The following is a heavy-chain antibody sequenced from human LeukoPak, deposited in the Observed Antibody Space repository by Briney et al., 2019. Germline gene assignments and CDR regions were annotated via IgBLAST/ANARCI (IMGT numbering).Heavy chain of an antibody. V-gene: IGHV4-61*02. CDR3: TRDLTYYYDNSGYYQESHYFDY. D-gene: IGHD3-22*01. J-gene: IGHJ4*02. CDR2: IYPSGNT. Sequence: KPSQTLSLTCSVSGESISSSRHYWSWIRQPAGKGLEWIGRIYPSGNTNYNPSLKSRVTMSVDTSKNQFSLKLSSVTAADTAFYYCTRDLTYYYDNSGYYQESHYFDYWGQGTLVTVSS. CDR1: GESISSSRHY.